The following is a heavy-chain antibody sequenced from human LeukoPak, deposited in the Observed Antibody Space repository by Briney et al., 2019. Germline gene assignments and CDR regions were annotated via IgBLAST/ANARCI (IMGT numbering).Heavy chain of an antibody. CDR3: ARGPYSYDSSGAFDI. V-gene: IGHV4-4*07. CDR2: IHTSGST. J-gene: IGHJ3*02. D-gene: IGHD3-22*01. CDR1: GGSISSYY. Sequence: SETLSLTCTVSGGSISSYYWSWIRQPAGKGLEWIGRIHTSGSTNYNPSLKSRVTMPVDTSKNQFSLKLSSVTAADTAVYFCARGPYSYDSSGAFDIWGQGTMVTVSS.